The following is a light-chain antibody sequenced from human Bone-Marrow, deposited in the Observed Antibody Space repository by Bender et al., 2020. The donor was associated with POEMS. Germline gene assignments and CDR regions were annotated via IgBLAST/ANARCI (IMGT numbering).Light chain of an antibody. CDR3: SSYTSSTTHV. CDR1: SSDVGGYNS. V-gene: IGLV2-8*01. CDR2: EVS. Sequence: QSALTQPPSASGSPGQSVTISCTGTSSDVGGYNSVSWYQQHPGKAPKRMIYEVSKRPSGGPDRFSGSKSGNTASLTVAGIQAEEEADYYCSSYTSSTTHVFETGTKVT. J-gene: IGLJ1*01.